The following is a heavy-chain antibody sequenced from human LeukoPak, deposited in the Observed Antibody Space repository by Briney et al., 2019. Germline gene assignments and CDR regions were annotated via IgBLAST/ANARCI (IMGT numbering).Heavy chain of an antibody. CDR1: GFTFSDYS. Sequence: PGGSLRLSCAASGFTFSDYSMNWVRQAPGKGLEWISYISRSSSTIYYTDSVKSRFSISRDNAKNSLYLQMNSLRDEDTAVYYCARDTPFDYWGQGTLVTVSS. CDR2: ISRSSSTI. V-gene: IGHV3-48*02. J-gene: IGHJ4*02. CDR3: ARDTPFDY.